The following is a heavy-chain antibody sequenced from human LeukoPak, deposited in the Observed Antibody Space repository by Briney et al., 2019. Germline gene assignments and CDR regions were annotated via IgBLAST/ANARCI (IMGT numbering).Heavy chain of an antibody. CDR1: GGSISSCY. CDR3: ARHCSSTSCPKGAWFDP. D-gene: IGHD2-2*01. Sequence: PSETLSLTCPVSGGSISSCYWSWIRQPAGKGLEWIGRIYTSGSTNYNPSLKSRVTMSVDTSKNQFSLKLSSVTAADTAVYYCARHCSSTSCPKGAWFDPWGQGTLVTVSS. J-gene: IGHJ5*02. V-gene: IGHV4-4*07. CDR2: IYTSGST.